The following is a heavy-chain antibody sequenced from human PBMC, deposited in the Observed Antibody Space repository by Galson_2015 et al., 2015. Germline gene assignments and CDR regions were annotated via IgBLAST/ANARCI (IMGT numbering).Heavy chain of an antibody. D-gene: IGHD4-17*01. CDR3: ARDRKRTTVTTSGLYGMEV. V-gene: IGHV1-2*04. Sequence: SVKVSCKASGYTFTDYYILWVRQAPGQDLEWMGWINPNSGATNCAQKFRDWVTLTRDPSISTAYMELSRLKPDDTAVYYCARDRKRTTVTTSGLYGMEVWGQGTTVTVSS. CDR1: GYTFTDYY. CDR2: INPNSGAT. J-gene: IGHJ6*02.